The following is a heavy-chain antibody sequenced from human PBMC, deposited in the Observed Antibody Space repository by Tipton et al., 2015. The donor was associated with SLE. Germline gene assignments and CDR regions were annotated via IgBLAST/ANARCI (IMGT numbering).Heavy chain of an antibody. CDR2: ISYDGSNK. CDR1: GFTFGDYA. Sequence: RSLRLSCTASGFTFGDYAMSWVRQAPGKGLEWVAVISYDGSNKYYADSVKGRFTISRDNSKNTLYLQMNSLRTEDTAVYYCARDRGSSSWFDYWGQGTLVTVSS. D-gene: IGHD6-13*01. CDR3: ARDRGSSSWFDY. J-gene: IGHJ4*02. V-gene: IGHV3-30-3*01.